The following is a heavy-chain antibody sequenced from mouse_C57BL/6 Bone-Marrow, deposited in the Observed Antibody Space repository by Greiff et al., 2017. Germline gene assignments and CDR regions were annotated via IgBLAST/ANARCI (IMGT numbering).Heavy chain of an antibody. CDR1: GYTFTSYW. CDR3: AREEMGLRPGYYFDY. Sequence: QVQLQQPGAELVKPGASVKLSCKASGYTFTSYWMHWVKQRPGRGPEWIGRIDPNSGGTKYNEKFKSKATLTVDKPSSTAYMQLSSLTSEDSAVYYCAREEMGLRPGYYFDYWGQGTTLTVSS. D-gene: IGHD2-4*01. CDR2: IDPNSGGT. J-gene: IGHJ2*01. V-gene: IGHV1-62-3*01.